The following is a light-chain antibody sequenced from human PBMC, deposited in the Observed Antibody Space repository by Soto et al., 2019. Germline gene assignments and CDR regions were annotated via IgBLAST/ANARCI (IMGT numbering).Light chain of an antibody. V-gene: IGKV1-5*03. Sequence: DIQMTQSPSSLSASAGDRVTITCRASQGISTYLNWYQQKPGKAPKLLIYKASTLKSGVPSRFSGSGSGTEFTLTISSLQPDDFATYYCQHYNSYSEAFGQGTKVDIK. J-gene: IGKJ1*01. CDR3: QHYNSYSEA. CDR2: KAS. CDR1: QGISTY.